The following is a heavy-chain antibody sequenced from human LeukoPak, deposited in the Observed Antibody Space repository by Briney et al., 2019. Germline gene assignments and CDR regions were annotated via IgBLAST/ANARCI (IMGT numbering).Heavy chain of an antibody. Sequence: ASVKVSCKASGYTFTSYSISWVRQAPGQGLEWMGWISAYNGNTNYAQKLQGRVTMTTDTSTSTAYMELRSLRSDDTAVYYCARVLGGATSDYYYYYMDVWGKGTTVTVSS. D-gene: IGHD1-26*01. CDR3: ARVLGGATSDYYYYYMDV. CDR2: ISAYNGNT. V-gene: IGHV1-18*01. J-gene: IGHJ6*03. CDR1: GYTFTSYS.